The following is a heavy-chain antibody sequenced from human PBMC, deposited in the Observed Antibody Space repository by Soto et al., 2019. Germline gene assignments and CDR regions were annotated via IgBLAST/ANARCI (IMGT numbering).Heavy chain of an antibody. CDR1: GFTGTSNY. CDR3: ARDSRMVRGVHYYYMDV. V-gene: IGHV3-53*04. J-gene: IGHJ6*03. D-gene: IGHD3-10*01. Sequence: GSLRLSCSASGFTGTSNYMSWVRQAPGKRLEWVSVIYSCGSTYYADSVKGRFTISRHNSKNTLYLQMNSLVAEDTAVYYCARDSRMVRGVHYYYMDVWGKGTTVNVS. CDR2: IYSCGST.